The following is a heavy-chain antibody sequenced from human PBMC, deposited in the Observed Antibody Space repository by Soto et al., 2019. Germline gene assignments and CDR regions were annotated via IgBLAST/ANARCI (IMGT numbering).Heavy chain of an antibody. CDR3: AKEEYCSGGTCYVDC. V-gene: IGHV3-23*01. Sequence: EVQLLESGGGLVQPGGSLRLSCAASGFIFSRYAMSWVRQAPGKGLEWVSYISTSGGTTYYADSVKGRFTISRDNSKGTLYLQMNSLRAEDTAVYYCAKEEYCSGGTCYVDCWGQGTLVTVSS. D-gene: IGHD2-15*01. CDR1: GFIFSRYA. CDR2: ISTSGGTT. J-gene: IGHJ4*02.